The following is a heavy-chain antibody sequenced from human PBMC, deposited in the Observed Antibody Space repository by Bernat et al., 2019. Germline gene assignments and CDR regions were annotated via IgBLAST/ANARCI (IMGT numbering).Heavy chain of an antibody. J-gene: IGHJ5*02. D-gene: IGHD3-3*01. CDR2: ISSSGSTI. Sequence: EVQLVESGGGLVQPGGSLRLSCAASGFTFSSYEMNWVRQAPGKGLEWVSYISSSGSTIYYADSVKGRFTISRDNAKNSLYLQMNSLRAEDTAVYYCARDESMYDFWSGSLVLFDPWGQGTLVTVSS. CDR1: GFTFSSYE. CDR3: ARDESMYDFWSGSLVLFDP. V-gene: IGHV3-48*03.